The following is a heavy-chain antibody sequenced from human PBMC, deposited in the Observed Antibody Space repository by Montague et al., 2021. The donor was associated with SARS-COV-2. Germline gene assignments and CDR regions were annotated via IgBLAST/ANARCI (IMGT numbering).Heavy chain of an antibody. V-gene: IGHV4-59*01. CDR3: ARAYQGVPDWDFFDS. CDR1: GDSISNYY. CDR2: IYYSGST. J-gene: IGHJ4*02. D-gene: IGHD2-2*01. Sequence: SETLSLTCTVSGDSISNYYWSWIRQPPGKGLEWIGYIYYSGSTNYNPSLKSRVTISVDTSKNQFSLKLSSVTAADTALYYCARAYQGVPDWDFFDSWGQGLLVAVSS.